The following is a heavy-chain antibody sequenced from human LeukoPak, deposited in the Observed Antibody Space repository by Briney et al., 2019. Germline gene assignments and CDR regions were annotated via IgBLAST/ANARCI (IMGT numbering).Heavy chain of an antibody. V-gene: IGHV3-7*01. CDR3: ARDRVGATSDYYYYMDV. D-gene: IGHD1-26*01. Sequence: PGGSLRLSCAASGFTFSSYWMSWVRQAPGKGLEGVANIKQDGSEKYYVDSVKGRFTISRDNAKNSLYLQMNSLRAEDTAVYYCARDRVGATSDYYYYMDVWGKGTPVTVSS. CDR2: IKQDGSEK. J-gene: IGHJ6*03. CDR1: GFTFSSYW.